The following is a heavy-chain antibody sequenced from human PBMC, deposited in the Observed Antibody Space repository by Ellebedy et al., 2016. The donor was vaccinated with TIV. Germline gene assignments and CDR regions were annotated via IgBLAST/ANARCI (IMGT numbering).Heavy chain of an antibody. CDR3: VKDSGTRWVGEGVC. J-gene: IGHJ4*02. CDR2: VSSDGSIT. D-gene: IGHD3-10*01. Sequence: PGGSLRLSCVASGFTFSSRGLHWVRQAPGKGLEWVAFVSSDGSITYYPDSVKGRFTISRDSAKNTLYLQMNSLRPEDMAVYYCVKDSGTRWVGEGVCWGQGTLVTVSS. CDR1: GFTFSSRG. V-gene: IGHV3-30*02.